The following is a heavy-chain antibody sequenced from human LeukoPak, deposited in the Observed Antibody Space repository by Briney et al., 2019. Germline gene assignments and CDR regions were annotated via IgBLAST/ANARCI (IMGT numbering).Heavy chain of an antibody. D-gene: IGHD2-2*01. CDR3: ARTTDVVPATDNWFDP. CDR1: GYTFTSYG. CDR2: ISAYNGNT. V-gene: IGHV1-18*01. J-gene: IGHJ5*02. Sequence: ASVKVSCEASGYTFTSYGISWVRQAPGQGLEWMGWISAYNGNTNYAQKLQGRVTMTTDTSTSTAYMELRSLRSDDTAVYYCARTTDVVPATDNWFDPWGQGTLVTVSS.